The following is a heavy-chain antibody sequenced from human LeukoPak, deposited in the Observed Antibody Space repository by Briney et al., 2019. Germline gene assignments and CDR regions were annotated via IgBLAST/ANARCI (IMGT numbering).Heavy chain of an antibody. J-gene: IGHJ5*02. CDR1: GFTFSSYG. CDR3: ARMRIKYSSSWYSNWFDP. V-gene: IGHV4-34*01. Sequence: GSLRLSCAASGFTFSSYGMHWVRQAPGKGLEWIGEINHSGSTNYNPSLKSRVTISVDTSKNQFSLKLSSVTAADTAVYYCARMRIKYSSSWYSNWFDPWGQGTLVTVSS. D-gene: IGHD6-13*01. CDR2: INHSGST.